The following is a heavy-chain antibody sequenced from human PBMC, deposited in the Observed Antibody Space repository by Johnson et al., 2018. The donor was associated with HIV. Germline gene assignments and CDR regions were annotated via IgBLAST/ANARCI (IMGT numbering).Heavy chain of an antibody. CDR1: GFTFSSYA. CDR2: ISYDGSNK. D-gene: IGHD7-27*01. Sequence: QMQLVESGGGVVQPGRSLRLSCAASGFTFSSYAMHWVRQAPGKGLEWVAVISYDGSNKYYADSVKGRFTISRHNSKNTLYLQMNSLRAEDTAVYYCARESRLGPLAHAFDIWGQGTMVTVSS. CDR3: ARESRLGPLAHAFDI. V-gene: IGHV3-30*04. J-gene: IGHJ3*02.